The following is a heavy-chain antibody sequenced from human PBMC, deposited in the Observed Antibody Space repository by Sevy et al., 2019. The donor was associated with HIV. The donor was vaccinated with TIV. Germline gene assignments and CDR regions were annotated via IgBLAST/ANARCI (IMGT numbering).Heavy chain of an antibody. CDR2: VWYDGSYK. D-gene: IGHD3-22*01. CDR3: ASLPNNYYDSGGYSGNDAFDI. J-gene: IGHJ3*02. CDR1: GFIFSDYG. V-gene: IGHV3-33*01. Sequence: GGSLRLSCAASGFIFSDYGMHWVRQAPGKGLEWVAVVWYDGSYKYYTDSVKGRFTISRDNSKNTLYLQMNSLRAEDTAVYYCASLPNNYYDSGGYSGNDAFDIWGQGTMVTVSS.